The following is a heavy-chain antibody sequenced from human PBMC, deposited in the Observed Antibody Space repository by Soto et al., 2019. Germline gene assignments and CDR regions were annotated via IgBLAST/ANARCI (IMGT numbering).Heavy chain of an antibody. CDR1: GYTLTELS. D-gene: IGHD2-2*01. CDR2: FDPEDGET. J-gene: IGHJ6*02. CDR3: ATSPRIPAVMRAEGYYYYGMDV. Sequence: GASVKVSCKVSGYTLTELSMHWVRQAPGKGLEWMGGFDPEDGETIYAQKFQGRVTMTEDTSTDTAYMELSSLRSEDTAVYYCATSPRIPAVMRAEGYYYYGMDVWGQGSTVPVAS. V-gene: IGHV1-24*01.